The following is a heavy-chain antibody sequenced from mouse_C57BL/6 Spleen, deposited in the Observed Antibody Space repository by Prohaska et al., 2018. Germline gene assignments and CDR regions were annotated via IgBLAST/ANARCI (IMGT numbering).Heavy chain of an antibody. CDR2: IDPNSGGT. V-gene: IGHV1-72*01. CDR1: GYSFTSYW. J-gene: IGHJ3*01. Sequence: LSCKASGYSFTSYWMPWLKQRPGRGLEWIGRIDPNSGGTKYNEKFKSKATLTVDKPSSTADMQLSSLTSEDSAVYYCASTIVTTGGFAYWGQGTLVTVSA. CDR3: ASTIVTTGGFAY. D-gene: IGHD2-5*01.